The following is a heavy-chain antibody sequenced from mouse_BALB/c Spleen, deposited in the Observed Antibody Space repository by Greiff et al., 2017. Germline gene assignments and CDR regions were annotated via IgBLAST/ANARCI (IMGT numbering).Heavy chain of an antibody. CDR3: ASYGYDERSDY. J-gene: IGHJ2*01. V-gene: IGHV1-4*02. CDR1: GYTFTSYT. CDR2: INPSSGYT. D-gene: IGHD2-2*01. Sequence: VQLQQSAAELARPGASVKMSCKASGYTFTSYTMHWVKQRPGQGLEWIGYINPSSGYTEYNQKFKDKTTLTADKSSSTAYMQLSSLTSEDSAVYYCASYGYDERSDYWGQGTTLTVSS.